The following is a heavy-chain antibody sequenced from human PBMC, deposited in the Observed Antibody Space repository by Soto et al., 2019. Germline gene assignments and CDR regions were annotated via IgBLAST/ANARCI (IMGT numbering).Heavy chain of an antibody. CDR3: ARVRTAYSSSSIDV. D-gene: IGHD6-6*01. CDR1: GGSISSYY. CDR2: IYYSGST. Sequence: NPSETLSLTCTVSGGSISSYYWSWIRQPPGKGLEWIGYIYYSGSTNYNPSLKSRVTISVDTSKNQFTLKINSVTAADTAVYYCARVRTAYSSSSIDVWGQGTTVTVSS. V-gene: IGHV4-59*12. J-gene: IGHJ6*02.